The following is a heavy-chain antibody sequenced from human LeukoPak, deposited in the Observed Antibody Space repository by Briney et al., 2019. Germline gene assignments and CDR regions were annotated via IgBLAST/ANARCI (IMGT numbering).Heavy chain of an antibody. CDR3: ATAVADLFDY. CDR2: ISYDGSNK. D-gene: IGHD6-19*01. CDR1: GFTFSSYA. Sequence: PGGSLRLSCAASGFTFSSYAMHWVRQAPGKGLEWVAVISYDGSNKYYADSVKGRFTISRDNSKNTLYLQMNSLRAEDTAVYYCATAVADLFDYWGQGTLVTVSS. J-gene: IGHJ4*02. V-gene: IGHV3-30*04.